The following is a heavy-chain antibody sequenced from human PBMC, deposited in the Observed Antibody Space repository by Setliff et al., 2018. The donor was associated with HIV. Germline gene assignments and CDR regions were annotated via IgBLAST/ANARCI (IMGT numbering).Heavy chain of an antibody. CDR3: TTDHDSTGYYYVQKT. CDR2: IKSKTDGGTT. CDR1: GFTFSNAW. Sequence: GGSLSLSCAASGFTFSNAWMNWVRQTPGKGLEWVGRIKSKTDGGTTDYAAPVKGRFTISRDDSKNTLYLQMNSLKTEDTAVYYCTTDHDSTGYYYVQKTCGQGTLVTVSS. D-gene: IGHD3-22*01. V-gene: IGHV3-15*07. J-gene: IGHJ5*02.